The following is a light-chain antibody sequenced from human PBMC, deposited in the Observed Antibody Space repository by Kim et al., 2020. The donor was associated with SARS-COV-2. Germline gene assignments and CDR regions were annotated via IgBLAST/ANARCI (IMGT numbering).Light chain of an antibody. CDR1: QSVSSY. V-gene: IGKV3-11*01. Sequence: LQPGERATLSCRASQSVSSYLAWYQQKPGQAPRRLIYDASNRATGIPARFSGSGSGTDFTLTISSLEPEDFAVYYCQQRSNWPLTFGGGTKVDIK. CDR3: QQRSNWPLT. J-gene: IGKJ4*01. CDR2: DAS.